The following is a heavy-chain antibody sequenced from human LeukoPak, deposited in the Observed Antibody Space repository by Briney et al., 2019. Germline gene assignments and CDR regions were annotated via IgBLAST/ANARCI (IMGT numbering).Heavy chain of an antibody. V-gene: IGHV3-23*01. Sequence: GGSPRLSCAASGFTFSSYAMSWVRQAPGKGLERVSAISGSGGSTYYADSVKGRFTISRDNSKNTPYLQMNSLRAEDTAVYYCAKKYCSGGSCYFSRDYFDYWGQGTLVTVSS. D-gene: IGHD2-15*01. CDR3: AKKYCSGGSCYFSRDYFDY. J-gene: IGHJ4*02. CDR2: ISGSGGST. CDR1: GFTFSSYA.